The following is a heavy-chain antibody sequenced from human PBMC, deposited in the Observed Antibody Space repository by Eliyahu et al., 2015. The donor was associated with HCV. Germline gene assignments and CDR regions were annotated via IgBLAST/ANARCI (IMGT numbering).Heavy chain of an antibody. D-gene: IGHD2/OR15-2a*01. CDR2: TYYRSKWYN. CDR3: ARDHSARSYLDYYYGMDV. CDR1: GDSVSSNSAA. Sequence: QVQLQQSGPGLVKPSXTLSLTXAISGDSVSSNSAAWNWIRQSPSRGLEWLGRTYYRSKWYNDYAVSVKSRITINPDTSKNQFSLQLNSVTPEDTAVYYCARDHSARSYLDYYYGMDVWGQGTTVTVSS. J-gene: IGHJ6*02. V-gene: IGHV6-1*01.